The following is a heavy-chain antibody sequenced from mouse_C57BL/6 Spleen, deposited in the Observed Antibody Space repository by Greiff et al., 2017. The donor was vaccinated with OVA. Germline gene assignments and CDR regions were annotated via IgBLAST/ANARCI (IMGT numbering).Heavy chain of an antibody. Sequence: VQLQQPGAELVMPGASVKLSCKASGYTFTGYWMHWVKQRPGQGLEWIGEIDPSDSYTNYNQKFKGKSTLTVDKSSSTAYMQLSSLTSEDSAVYYCARSYYSNYIAYWGQGTLVTVSA. CDR2: IDPSDSYT. CDR1: GYTFTGYW. J-gene: IGHJ3*01. CDR3: ARSYYSNYIAY. V-gene: IGHV1-69*01. D-gene: IGHD2-5*01.